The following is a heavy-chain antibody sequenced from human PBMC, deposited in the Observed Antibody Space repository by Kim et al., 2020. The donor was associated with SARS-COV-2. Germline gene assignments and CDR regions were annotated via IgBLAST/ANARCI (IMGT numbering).Heavy chain of an antibody. J-gene: IGHJ4*02. Sequence: KGRFTISRDNSKNTLYLQMNSLRAEDTALYYCAKDQNYNFWSGYFFLYDHWGQGTLVTVSS. CDR3: AKDQNYNFWSGYFFLYDH. V-gene: IGHV3-30*02. D-gene: IGHD3-3*01.